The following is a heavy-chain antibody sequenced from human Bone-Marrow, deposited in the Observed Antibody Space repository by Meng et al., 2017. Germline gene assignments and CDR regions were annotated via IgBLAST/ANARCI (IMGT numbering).Heavy chain of an antibody. CDR3: ARDPGAIAVAGLEDY. Sequence: VQVEQPGSELKKAGGSVKVSCKASGYTFSSSAMNWVRQAPGQGLEWMGWINTNTGNPTYAQGFTGRFVFSLDTSVSTAYLQISSLKAEDTAVYYCARDPGAIAVAGLEDYWGQGTLVTVSS. CDR2: INTNTGNP. J-gene: IGHJ4*02. CDR1: GYTFSSSA. V-gene: IGHV7-4-1*02. D-gene: IGHD6-19*01.